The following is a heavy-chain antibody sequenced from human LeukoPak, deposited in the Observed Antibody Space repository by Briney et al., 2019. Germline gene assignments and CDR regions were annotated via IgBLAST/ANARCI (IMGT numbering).Heavy chain of an antibody. CDR3: ARRGYSSLDY. D-gene: IGHD6-19*01. J-gene: IGHJ4*02. CDR2: INHSGST. V-gene: IGHV4-34*01. CDR1: GGSFSGYY. Sequence: SSETLSLTCAVYGGSFSGYYWSWIRQPPGKGLEWIGEINHSGSTNYNPSLKSRATISVDTSKNQFSLKLSSVTAADTAVYYCARRGYSSLDYWGQGTLVTVSS.